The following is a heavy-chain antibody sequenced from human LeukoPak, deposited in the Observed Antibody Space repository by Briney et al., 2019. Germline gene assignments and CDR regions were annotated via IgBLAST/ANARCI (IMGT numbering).Heavy chain of an antibody. J-gene: IGHJ4*02. CDR1: GFNFRSYS. CDR2: ITSSSSYI. D-gene: IGHD6-19*01. CDR3: VHGERQCLFDY. V-gene: IGHV3-21*01. Sequence: GGSLRLPCAASGFNFRSYSMNWVPPAPGKGLEWVSSITSSSSYISYADSAQGRFTISRDNAKNSLYLQMNSLRADDTAVYYCVHGERQCLFDYWGQGTLVTVSS.